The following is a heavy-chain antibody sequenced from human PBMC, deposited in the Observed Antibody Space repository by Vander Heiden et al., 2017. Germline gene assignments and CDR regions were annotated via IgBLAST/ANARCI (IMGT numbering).Heavy chain of an antibody. CDR2: ISWNSGSI. V-gene: IGHV3-9*01. CDR3: AKDKGSIAAAGRGMDV. CDR1: GFTFDDYA. J-gene: IGHJ6*02. D-gene: IGHD6-13*01. Sequence: EVQLVESGGGLVQPGRSLRLSCAASGFTFDDYAMPWVRQAPGKGLEWVSGISWNSGSIGYADSVKGRFTISRDNAKNSLYLQMNSLRAEDTALYYCAKDKGSIAAAGRGMDVWGQGTTVTVSS.